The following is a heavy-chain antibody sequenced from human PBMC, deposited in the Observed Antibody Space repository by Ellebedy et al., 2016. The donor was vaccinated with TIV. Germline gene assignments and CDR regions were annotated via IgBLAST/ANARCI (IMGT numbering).Heavy chain of an antibody. J-gene: IGHJ3*02. Sequence: GESLKISCAASGFTFYSYWMHWVRQVAGKGLVWVSRITGDGSGTAYADSVKGRFTVSRDNAKNTLYLEMNSLRAEETAVYYCARPPPNTGGDAFDIWGQGTIVTVSS. V-gene: IGHV3-74*01. CDR1: GFTFYSYW. CDR2: ITGDGSGT. CDR3: ARPPPNTGGDAFDI. D-gene: IGHD7-27*01.